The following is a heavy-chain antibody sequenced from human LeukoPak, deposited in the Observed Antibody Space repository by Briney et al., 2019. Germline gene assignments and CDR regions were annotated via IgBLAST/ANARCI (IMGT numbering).Heavy chain of an antibody. V-gene: IGHV3-53*01. Sequence: GGSLRLSCAASGFTVSSNYMSWVRKAPGKGLEWVSVIYSGGSTYYADSVKGRFTISRDNSKNTLYLQMNSLRAEDTAVYYCARDGPLYSGFGVCYFDYWGQGTLVTVSS. CDR3: ARDGPLYSGFGVCYFDY. J-gene: IGHJ4*02. D-gene: IGHD5-12*01. CDR1: GFTVSSNY. CDR2: IYSGGST.